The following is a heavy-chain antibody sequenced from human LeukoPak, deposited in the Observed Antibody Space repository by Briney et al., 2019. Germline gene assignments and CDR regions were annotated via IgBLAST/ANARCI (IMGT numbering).Heavy chain of an antibody. Sequence: PGGSLRLSCAASGFTFSSYSMNWVRQAPGKGLEWVSSISSSSSYIYYADSVKGRFTISRDNAKNSLYLQMNSLRAEDTAVYYCARWYCSSTSCYTEGRRDPWGQGTLDTVSS. D-gene: IGHD2-2*02. J-gene: IGHJ5*02. CDR2: ISSSSSYI. V-gene: IGHV3-21*01. CDR1: GFTFSSYS. CDR3: ARWYCSSTSCYTEGRRDP.